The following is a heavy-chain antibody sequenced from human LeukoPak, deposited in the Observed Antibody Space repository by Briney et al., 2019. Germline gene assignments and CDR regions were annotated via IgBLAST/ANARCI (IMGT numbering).Heavy chain of an antibody. CDR1: GFTFSSYA. V-gene: IGHV3-23*01. J-gene: IGHJ3*02. D-gene: IGHD6-13*01. CDR2: ISGSGGST. CDR3: AEDKGIAAARDAFGI. Sequence: GGSLRLSCAASGFTFSSYAMSWVRQAPGKGLEWVSTISGSGGSTYYADSVKGRFTISRDNSKNTLYLQMNSLRAEDTAVYYCAEDKGIAAARDAFGIWGQGTMVTVSS.